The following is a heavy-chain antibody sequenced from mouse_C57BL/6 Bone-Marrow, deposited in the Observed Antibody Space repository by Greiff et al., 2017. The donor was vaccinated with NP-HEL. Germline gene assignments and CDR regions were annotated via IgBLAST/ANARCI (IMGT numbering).Heavy chain of an antibody. D-gene: IGHD1-1*01. V-gene: IGHV1-50*01. J-gene: IGHJ3*01. CDR3: ARKAYYGRSYEFAY. Sequence: VQLQQPGAELVKPGASVKLSCKASGYTFTTYWMQWVNPRPGQGLAWIGELDPSASYTTYHQQFKGKATLTVDTSSSTANMQPSSLTSEDSAVYYCARKAYYGRSYEFAYWGQGTLVTVSA. CDR1: GYTFTTYW. CDR2: LDPSASYT.